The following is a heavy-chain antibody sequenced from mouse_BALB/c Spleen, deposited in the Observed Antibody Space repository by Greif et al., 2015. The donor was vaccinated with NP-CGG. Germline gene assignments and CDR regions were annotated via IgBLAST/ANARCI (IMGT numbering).Heavy chain of an antibody. CDR1: GYTFTSYW. CDR3: AIYDGYYFDY. Sequence: QVQLKESGAELAKPGASVKMSCKASGYTFTSYWMYWVKQRPGQGLEWIGYINPSTGYTEYNQKFKDKATLTADKSSSTAYMQLSSLTSEDSAVYYCAIYDGYYFDYWGQGTTLTVSS. V-gene: IGHV1-7*01. J-gene: IGHJ2*01. CDR2: INPSTGYT. D-gene: IGHD2-3*01.